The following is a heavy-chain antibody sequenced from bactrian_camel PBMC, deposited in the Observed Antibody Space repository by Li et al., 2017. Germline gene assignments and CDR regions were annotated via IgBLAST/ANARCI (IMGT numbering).Heavy chain of an antibody. V-gene: IGHV3S7*01. J-gene: IGHJ6*01. Sequence: HVQLVESGGGLVQPGGSLRLSCKTSGFTFSTFAMSWVRQGPGKGLEWVSGFYSGDGSTKSVDSVKGRFTISRDNAENVLYLQMHSLKYENTALYYCAMGGAAYLTDFHYWGQGTQVTVS. CDR1: GFTFSTFA. CDR2: FYSGDGST. CDR3: AMGGAAYLTDFHY. D-gene: IGHD1*01.